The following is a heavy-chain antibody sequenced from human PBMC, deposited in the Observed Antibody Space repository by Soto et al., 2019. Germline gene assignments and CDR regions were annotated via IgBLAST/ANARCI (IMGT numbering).Heavy chain of an antibody. CDR2: TNAGNGNT. CDR3: GRDSKWDDTSVGMDV. CDR1: GYSFTRYS. Sequence: QAQLVQSGAEVKKPGASVKVSCKASGYSFTRYSIHWVRQAPGQSLEWMGWTNAGNGNTKYSQKFQGRVTITRDTSASTAYMELSSLRSGDTSVYYCGRDSKWDDTSVGMDVWGQGTKVTVSS. J-gene: IGHJ6*02. D-gene: IGHD3-22*01. V-gene: IGHV1-3*01.